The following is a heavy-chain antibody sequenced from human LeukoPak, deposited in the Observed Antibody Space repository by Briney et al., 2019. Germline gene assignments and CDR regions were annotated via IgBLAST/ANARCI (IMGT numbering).Heavy chain of an antibody. Sequence: SVKVSCKASGGTFSSYAISWVRQAPGQGLEWMGGIIPIFSTANYAQKFQGRVTITADESTSTAYMELSSLRSEDTAVYYCARYTVTTYYYYYYGMDVWGQGTLVTVSS. CDR3: ARYTVTTYYYYYYGMDV. J-gene: IGHJ6*02. V-gene: IGHV1-69*13. CDR1: GGTFSSYA. D-gene: IGHD4-11*01. CDR2: IIPIFSTA.